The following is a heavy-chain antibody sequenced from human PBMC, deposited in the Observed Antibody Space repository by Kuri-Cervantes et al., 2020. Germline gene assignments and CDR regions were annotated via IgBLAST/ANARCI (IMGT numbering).Heavy chain of an antibody. V-gene: IGHV3-15*01. J-gene: IGHJ3*02. D-gene: IGHD6-19*01. CDR3: TTEGIAVANSFDAFDI. CDR2: IKSKTDGGTT. CDR1: GFTFSSYW. Sequence: GESLKISCAASGFTFSSYWMSWVRQAPGKGLEWVGRIKSKTDGGTTDYAAPVKGRFTISRDDSKNTLYLQMNSLKTEDTAVYYCTTEGIAVANSFDAFDIWGQGTMVTVSS.